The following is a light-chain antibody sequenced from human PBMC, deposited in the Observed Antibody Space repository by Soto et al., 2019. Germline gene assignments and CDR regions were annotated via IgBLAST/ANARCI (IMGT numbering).Light chain of an antibody. J-gene: IGKJ1*01. CDR2: AES. Sequence: DIQMTQSPSSLSASVEDRVIITCRASQSMSNHLNLYRQKPGNAPKPLIFAESSLQSGVPSTFSVSRSGPDITLTLSSLQPEDFATYYCQQSYSSPPTFGQGTKV. CDR1: QSMSNH. CDR3: QQSYSSPPT. V-gene: IGKV1-39*01.